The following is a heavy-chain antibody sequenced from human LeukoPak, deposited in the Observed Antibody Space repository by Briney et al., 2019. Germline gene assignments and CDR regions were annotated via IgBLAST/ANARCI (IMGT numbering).Heavy chain of an antibody. CDR3: ARDLTQVVVVTFDYYYYYMDV. Sequence: ASVKVSCKASGYTFTGYYMHWVRQAPGQGLEWMGWINPNSGGTNYAQKFQGRVTMTRDTSISTAYMELSRLRSDDTAVYYCARDLTQVVVVTFDYYYYYMDVWGKGTTVTVSS. CDR2: INPNSGGT. J-gene: IGHJ6*03. D-gene: IGHD2-21*02. CDR1: GYTFTGYY. V-gene: IGHV1-2*02.